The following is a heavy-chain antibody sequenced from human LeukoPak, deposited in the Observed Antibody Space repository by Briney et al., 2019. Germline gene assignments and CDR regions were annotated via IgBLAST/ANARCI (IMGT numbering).Heavy chain of an antibody. V-gene: IGHV3-21*01. CDR3: ARKQWLAR. J-gene: IGHJ1*01. CDR2: ISSSSSYI. CDR1: RFTFSSDD. D-gene: IGHD6-19*01. Sequence: AGSLSLSCVASRFTFSSDDMNWVRQAPGKGLEWVSSISSSSSYIYYADSVKGRFTISRDNAKNSLYLQMNSLRAEDTAVYYCARKQWLARWGQRSLVTVSS.